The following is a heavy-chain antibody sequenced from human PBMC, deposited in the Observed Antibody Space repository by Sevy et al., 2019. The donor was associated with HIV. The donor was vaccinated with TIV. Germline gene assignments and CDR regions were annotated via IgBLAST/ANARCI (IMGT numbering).Heavy chain of an antibody. D-gene: IGHD2-15*01. Sequence: ASVKVSCKASGYTFTGYYMHWVRQAPGQGLEWMGWINPNSGGTNYAQKLQGRVTMTRDTSISTAYMELSRLRSDDTAVYYCARVRRGYCSGGSCYTWFDPWGQGTLVTVSS. V-gene: IGHV1-2*02. CDR2: INPNSGGT. J-gene: IGHJ5*02. CDR1: GYTFTGYY. CDR3: ARVRRGYCSGGSCYTWFDP.